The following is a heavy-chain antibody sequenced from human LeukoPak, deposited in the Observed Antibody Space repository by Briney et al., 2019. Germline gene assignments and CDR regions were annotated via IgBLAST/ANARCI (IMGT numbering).Heavy chain of an antibody. CDR2: ISNDGSIT. J-gene: IGHJ4*02. Sequence: PGGSLRLSCAASGFSFSSYGMHWVRQAPGKGLEWVAVISNDGSITKYGDSVKGRFTISRDNSKNTLYLQMNSLRAEDTAVYYCARGLRGFDYWGQGALVTVSS. V-gene: IGHV3-30*03. CDR3: ARGLRGFDY. CDR1: GFSFSSYG. D-gene: IGHD5/OR15-5a*01.